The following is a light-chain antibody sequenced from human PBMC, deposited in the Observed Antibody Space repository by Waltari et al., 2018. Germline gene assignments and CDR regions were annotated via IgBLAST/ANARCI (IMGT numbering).Light chain of an antibody. CDR3: SAWDSSLSTVL. V-gene: IGLV1-40*01. CDR2: ENN. Sequence: QSVLTQPPSASGAPGPRVPIPCTGSRSNIGAGSYVTWYQQFPGTAPKLLIYENNKRPSGVSDRFSGSKSGTSASLTITGLQSEDEADYYCSAWDSSLSTVLFGGGTRLTVL. CDR1: RSNIGAGSY. J-gene: IGLJ2*01.